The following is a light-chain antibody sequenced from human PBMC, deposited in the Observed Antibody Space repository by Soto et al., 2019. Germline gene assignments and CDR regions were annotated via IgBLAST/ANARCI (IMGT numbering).Light chain of an antibody. Sequence: IQMPQPPSALSASVADAFTVSFRASQSISSYLNWYQQKPGKAPKLLIYAASSLQSGVPSRFSGSGSGTDFTLTISSLQPEDFATYYCQQSYSTPRTFGQGTKVDIK. CDR1: QSISSY. CDR3: QQSYSTPRT. J-gene: IGKJ1*01. CDR2: AAS. V-gene: IGKV1-39*01.